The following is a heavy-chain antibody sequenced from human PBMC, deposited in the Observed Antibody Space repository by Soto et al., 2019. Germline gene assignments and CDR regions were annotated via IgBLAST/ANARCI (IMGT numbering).Heavy chain of an antibody. CDR1: GYSFTSYA. CDR3: ARDLRRGYYDSSGQD. J-gene: IGHJ4*02. D-gene: IGHD3-22*01. V-gene: IGHV1-3*01. Sequence: GASVKVSCKESGYSFTSYAMHWVRQAQGQRLEWMGWINAGNGNTKYSQKFQGRVTITAGESTSTAYMELSSLRSEDTAVYYCARDLRRGYYDSSGQDWGQGTLVTVSS. CDR2: INAGNGNT.